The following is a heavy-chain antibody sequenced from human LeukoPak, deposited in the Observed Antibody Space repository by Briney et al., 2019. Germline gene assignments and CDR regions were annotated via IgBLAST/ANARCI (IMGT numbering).Heavy chain of an antibody. CDR1: GGSISSYY. Sequence: SETLSLTCTVSGGSISSYYWSWIRQPPGKGLEWIGYIYYSGSTNYNPSLKSRVTISVDTSKNQFSLKLSSVTAADTAVYYCARGGITIFGVVTPAFFDYWGQGTLVTVS. D-gene: IGHD3-3*01. V-gene: IGHV4-59*01. J-gene: IGHJ4*02. CDR3: ARGGITIFGVVTPAFFDY. CDR2: IYYSGST.